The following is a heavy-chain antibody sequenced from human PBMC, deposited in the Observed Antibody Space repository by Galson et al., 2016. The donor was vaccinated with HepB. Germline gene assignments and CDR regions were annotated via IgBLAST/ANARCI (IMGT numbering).Heavy chain of an antibody. D-gene: IGHD3-10*01. Sequence: SLRLSCAASGFTFSRYSLHWVRQAPGKGLEWLAYINSGSTTTHYADSVRGRFTISRDDARRALYLQMKSLRDDDTAVYYCARESYVNGGEDWFDPWGQGTLVTVSS. J-gene: IGHJ5*02. CDR1: GFTFSRYS. CDR3: ARESYVNGGEDWFDP. V-gene: IGHV3-48*02. CDR2: INSGSTTT.